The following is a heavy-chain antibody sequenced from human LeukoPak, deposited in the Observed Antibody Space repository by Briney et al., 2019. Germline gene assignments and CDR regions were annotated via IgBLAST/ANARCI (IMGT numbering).Heavy chain of an antibody. J-gene: IGHJ2*01. V-gene: IGHV3-30*18. CDR1: GFTFSSYG. Sequence: GGSLRLSCAASGFTFSSYGMHWVRQAPGKGLEWVAVISYDGSNKYYADSVKGRFTISGDNSKNTLYLLMNSLRAEDTAFYYCAKDPGWFGEDKNWYFDLWGRGTLVTVSS. CDR3: AKDPGWFGEDKNWYFDL. CDR2: ISYDGSNK. D-gene: IGHD3-10*01.